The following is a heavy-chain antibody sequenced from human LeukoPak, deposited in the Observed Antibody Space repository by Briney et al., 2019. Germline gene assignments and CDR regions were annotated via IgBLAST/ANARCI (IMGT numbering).Heavy chain of an antibody. CDR1: GFTFDDYG. V-gene: IGHV3-20*01. J-gene: IGHJ4*02. CDR2: INWNGGST. D-gene: IGHD3-16*01. Sequence: GGSLRLSCAASGFTFDDYGMSWVRQAPGKGLEWVSGINWNGGSTGYADSVKGRFTISRDNAKNSLYLQMNSLRAEDTALYHCARGGGDYYFDYWGQGTLVTVSS. CDR3: ARGGGDYYFDY.